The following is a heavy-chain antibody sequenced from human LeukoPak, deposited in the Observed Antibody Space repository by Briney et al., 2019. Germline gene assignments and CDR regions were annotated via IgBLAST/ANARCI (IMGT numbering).Heavy chain of an antibody. CDR3: ARDSLGPGSYYHPVFDY. V-gene: IGHV1-18*01. Sequence: GASVKVSCKASGYTFTSYGISWVRQAPGQGLEWMGWISAYNGNTNYAQKLQGRVTMTTDTSTSTAYMELRSLRSDDTAVYYCARDSLGPGSYYHPVFDYWGQGTLVTVSS. D-gene: IGHD3-10*01. J-gene: IGHJ4*02. CDR2: ISAYNGNT. CDR1: GYTFTSYG.